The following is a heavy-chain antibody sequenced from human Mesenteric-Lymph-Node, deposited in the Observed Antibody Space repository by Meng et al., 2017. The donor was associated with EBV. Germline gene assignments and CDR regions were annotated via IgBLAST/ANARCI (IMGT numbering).Heavy chain of an antibody. CDR1: GGSISGNNW. Sequence: QGSCQGLVKPSESLSLTCAVSGGSISGNNWWSWIRQPPGKGLEWIGEVFHIGSTNYNPSLKSRVTISLDKSKNQFSLKLTSVTAADTAVYFCARVSEISGTWLDCWGQGTLVTVSS. V-gene: IGHV4-4*02. D-gene: IGHD1-7*01. CDR2: VFHIGST. J-gene: IGHJ1*01. CDR3: ARVSEISGTWLDC.